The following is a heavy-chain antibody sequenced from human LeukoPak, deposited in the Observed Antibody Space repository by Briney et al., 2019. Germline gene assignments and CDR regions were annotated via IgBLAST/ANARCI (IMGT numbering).Heavy chain of an antibody. CDR3: ARARCGGDNCRGLENWFDT. Sequence: GASVKVSCKASGYIFSNYGIGWVRQAPGQGLEWMGRINPNSGDTAYGPKFQGRVTMARDTSISTAYMELSSLRFDDTAMYYCARARCGGDNCRGLENWFDTWGQGTLVTVSS. J-gene: IGHJ5*02. CDR1: GYIFSNYG. V-gene: IGHV1-2*06. D-gene: IGHD2-21*01. CDR2: INPNSGDT.